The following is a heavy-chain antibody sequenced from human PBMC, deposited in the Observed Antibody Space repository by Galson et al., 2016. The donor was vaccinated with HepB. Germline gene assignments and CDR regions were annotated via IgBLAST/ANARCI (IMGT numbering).Heavy chain of an antibody. CDR3: ARGESKYYDFWSGNYYYFMDV. D-gene: IGHD3-3*01. J-gene: IGHJ6*03. CDR1: GFTFSSYW. V-gene: IGHV3-33*08. CDR2: IWYDGNKK. Sequence: SLRLSCAASGFTFSSYWMNWVRQAPGKGLEWVAVIWYDGNKKYYADSVKGRFTISRDNSKNTLYLQMNSLRVDDTAVYYCARGESKYYDFWSGNYYYFMDVWGKGTTVTVSS.